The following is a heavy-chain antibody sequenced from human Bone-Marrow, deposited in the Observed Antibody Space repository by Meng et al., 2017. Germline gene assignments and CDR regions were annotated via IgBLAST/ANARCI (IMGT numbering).Heavy chain of an antibody. Sequence: GGSLRLSCEVSGFTFSNYAMSWVRQAPGKGLEWVSSISSSSSYIYYADSVKGRFTISRDNSKNTLYLQMNSLRAEDTAVYYCVYGSGSYNCYYGMDVWGQGTTVTVSS. CDR2: ISSSSSYI. V-gene: IGHV3-21*01. CDR1: GFTFSNYA. D-gene: IGHD3-10*01. J-gene: IGHJ6*02. CDR3: VYGSGSYNCYYGMDV.